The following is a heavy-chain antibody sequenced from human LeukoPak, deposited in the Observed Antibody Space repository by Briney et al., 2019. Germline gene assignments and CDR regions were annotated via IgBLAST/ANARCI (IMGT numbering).Heavy chain of an antibody. Sequence: ASVKVSCKASGYTFTSYGISWVRQAPGQGLEWMGWISPYNGNTNYAQKLQGRVTLTTDTSTTTAYMELRSLISDDTAVYYCALSTTFGGFDIWGQGTMVTVSS. V-gene: IGHV1-18*01. J-gene: IGHJ3*02. CDR2: ISPYNGNT. D-gene: IGHD2-2*01. CDR3: ALSTTFGGFDI. CDR1: GYTFTSYG.